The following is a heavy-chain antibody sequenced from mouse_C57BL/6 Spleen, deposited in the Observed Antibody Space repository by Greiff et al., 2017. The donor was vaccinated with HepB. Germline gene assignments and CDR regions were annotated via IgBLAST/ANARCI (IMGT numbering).Heavy chain of an antibody. CDR1: GFTFSSYA. CDR2: ISDGGSYT. Sequence: EVMLVESGGGLVKPGGSLKLSCAASGFTFSSYAMSWVRQTPEKRLEWVATISDGGSYTYYPDNVKGRFTISRDNAKNNLYLQMSHLKSEDTAMYYCARGSLYGNYFDYWGQGTTLTVSS. J-gene: IGHJ2*01. V-gene: IGHV5-4*03. D-gene: IGHD2-10*02. CDR3: ARGSLYGNYFDY.